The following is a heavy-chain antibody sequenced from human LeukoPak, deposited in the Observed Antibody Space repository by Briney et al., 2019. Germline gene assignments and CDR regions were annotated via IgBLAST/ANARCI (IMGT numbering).Heavy chain of an antibody. Sequence: ASVKVSCKASGYTFTSYGISWVRQAPGQGLEWMGWISAYNGNTNYAQKLQGRVTMTTDTSTSTAYMELSSLRSEDTAVYYCAADPATQDAFDIWGQGTMVTVSS. J-gene: IGHJ3*02. D-gene: IGHD5-12*01. CDR3: AADPATQDAFDI. V-gene: IGHV1-18*01. CDR1: GYTFTSYG. CDR2: ISAYNGNT.